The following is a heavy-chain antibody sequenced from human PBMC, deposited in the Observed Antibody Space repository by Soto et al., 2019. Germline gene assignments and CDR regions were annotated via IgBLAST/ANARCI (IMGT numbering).Heavy chain of an antibody. D-gene: IGHD6-13*01. V-gene: IGHV1-69*12. CDR3: ARVSSSWYKDYFDY. Sequence: QVQLVQSGAEVKKPGSSVKFSCKASGGTFSNYAISWLRPAPGQGLEWMGGIIPIFGTTNYAQRFQGRVTITADESTSTAYMELSSLRSEDTAVYYCARVSSSWYKDYFDYWGQGTLVTVSS. CDR1: GGTFSNYA. J-gene: IGHJ4*02. CDR2: IIPIFGTT.